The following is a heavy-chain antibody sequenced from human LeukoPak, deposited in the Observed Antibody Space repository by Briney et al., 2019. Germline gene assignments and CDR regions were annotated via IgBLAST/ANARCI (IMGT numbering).Heavy chain of an antibody. Sequence: SETLSLTCTVSGGSISSSSYYWGWIRQPPGKGLEWIGSIYYSGSTYYNPSLKSRVTISVDTSKNQFSLKLSSVTAADTAVYYCARVCSNKLLWFGESSLIPNWFDPWGQGTLVTVSS. CDR3: ARVCSNKLLWFGESSLIPNWFDP. CDR1: GGSISSSSYY. CDR2: IYYSGST. D-gene: IGHD3-10*01. J-gene: IGHJ5*02. V-gene: IGHV4-39*07.